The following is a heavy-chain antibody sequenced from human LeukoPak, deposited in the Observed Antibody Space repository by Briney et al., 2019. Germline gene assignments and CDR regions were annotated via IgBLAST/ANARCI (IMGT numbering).Heavy chain of an antibody. CDR3: ARDLARGTTGVY. J-gene: IGHJ4*02. D-gene: IGHD4-23*01. Sequence: ASVKVSCKASGYTFTGYYMHWVRQAPGQGLEGMGWINPNSGGTNYAQKFQGRVAMTRDTSISTAYMELSRLRSDDTAVYYCARDLARGTTGVYWGQGTLVTVSS. CDR1: GYTFTGYY. V-gene: IGHV1-2*02. CDR2: INPNSGGT.